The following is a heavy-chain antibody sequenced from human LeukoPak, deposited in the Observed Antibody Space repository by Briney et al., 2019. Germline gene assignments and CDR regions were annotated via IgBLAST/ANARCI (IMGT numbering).Heavy chain of an antibody. CDR1: GFTFSSYA. D-gene: IGHD4-17*01. J-gene: IGHJ4*02. CDR3: AKDEYGAPVDYFDY. Sequence: PGGSLRLSCAASGFTFSSYAMSWVRQAPGKGLEWASAINGGGGNTFYADSVKGRLTISRDNSKNTLYLQMNSLRAEDTAIYYCAKDEYGAPVDYFDYWGQGTLVTVSS. V-gene: IGHV3-23*01. CDR2: INGGGGNT.